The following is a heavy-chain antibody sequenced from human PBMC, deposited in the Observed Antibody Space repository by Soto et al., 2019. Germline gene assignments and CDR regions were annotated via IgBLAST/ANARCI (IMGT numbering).Heavy chain of an antibody. CDR2: IYHSGST. D-gene: IGHD6-19*01. V-gene: IGHV4-4*02. J-gene: IGHJ4*02. Sequence: QVQLQEAGPGLVKPSGTLSLTCAVSGGSISSSNWWSWVRQPPGKGLEWIGEIYHSGSTNYNPSLKSRVTISVDKSKNQFSLQLSSVTAADTAVYYCARQISSGWYSSEGNFDYWGQGTLVTVSS. CDR3: ARQISSGWYSSEGNFDY. CDR1: GGSISSSNW.